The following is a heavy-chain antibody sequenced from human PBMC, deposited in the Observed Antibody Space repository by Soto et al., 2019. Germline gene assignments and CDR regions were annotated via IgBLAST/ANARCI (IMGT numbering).Heavy chain of an antibody. D-gene: IGHD2-2*01. CDR1: AGSLSSYY. CDR2: LYYSGST. V-gene: IGHV4-59*01. CDR3: ARSGGYDVLLPAGTH. J-gene: IGHJ4*02. Sequence: QVQLQESGPGLVKPSETLSLTCTVSAGSLSSYYWNWIRQPPGKGLEWIGYLYYSGSTNYNPSLKSRVAISVDTSKNQFSLRLSSVTAADTAVYYCARSGGYDVLLPAGTHWGQGTLVTVSS.